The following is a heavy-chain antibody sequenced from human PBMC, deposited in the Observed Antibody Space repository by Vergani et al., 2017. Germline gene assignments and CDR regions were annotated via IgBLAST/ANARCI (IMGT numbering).Heavy chain of an antibody. D-gene: IGHD1-26*01. J-gene: IGHJ5*02. CDR1: GFTFSSYS. CDR2: ISSSGGST. V-gene: IGHV3-23*04. Sequence: EVQLVESGGGLVKPGGSLRLSCAASGFTFSSYSMNWVRQAPGKGLEWVSSISSSGGSTYYADSVKGRFTISRDNSKNTLYLQMNSLRAEDTAVYYCAKGGSYFPFDPWGQGTLVTVSS. CDR3: AKGGSYFPFDP.